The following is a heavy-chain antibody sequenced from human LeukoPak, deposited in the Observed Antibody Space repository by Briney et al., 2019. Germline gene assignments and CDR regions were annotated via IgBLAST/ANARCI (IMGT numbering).Heavy chain of an antibody. D-gene: IGHD6-19*01. CDR2: INPNSDGT. Sequence: GASVKVSCKASGYTFTGYYMHWVRQAPGQGLEWMGWINPNSDGTTYAQKFQGRITMTRDTSISTAYMELSSLRSEDTAVYYCARDSSGWYHWFDPWGQGTLVTVSS. CDR1: GYTFTGYY. J-gene: IGHJ5*02. V-gene: IGHV1-2*02. CDR3: ARDSSGWYHWFDP.